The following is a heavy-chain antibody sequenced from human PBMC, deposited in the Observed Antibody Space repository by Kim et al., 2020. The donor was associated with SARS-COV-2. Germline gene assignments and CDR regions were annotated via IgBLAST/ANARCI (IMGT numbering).Heavy chain of an antibody. J-gene: IGHJ3*02. CDR3: AKALLYYDFWSGPTFDI. Sequence: GGSLRLSCAASGFTFSSYGMHWVRQAPGKGLEWVAVISYDGSNKYYADSVKGRFTISRDNSKNTLYLQMNSLRAEDTAVYYCAKALLYYDFWSGPTFDIWGQGTMVTVSS. CDR2: ISYDGSNK. V-gene: IGHV3-30*18. CDR1: GFTFSSYG. D-gene: IGHD3-3*01.